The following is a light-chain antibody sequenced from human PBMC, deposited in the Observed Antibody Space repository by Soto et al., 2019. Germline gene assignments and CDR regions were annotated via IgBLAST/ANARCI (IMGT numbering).Light chain of an antibody. V-gene: IGLV4-69*01. CDR3: QTWGTGHVV. CDR2: LNSDGSH. J-gene: IGLJ2*01. CDR1: SGHSSYA. Sequence: QSVLTQSPSASASLGASVKLTCTLSSGHSSYAIAWHQQQPEKGPRYLMKLNSDGSHSKGDGIPDRFSGSSSGAERYLTISSLHTEDESDNKCQTWGTGHVVFGGGTKLTVL.